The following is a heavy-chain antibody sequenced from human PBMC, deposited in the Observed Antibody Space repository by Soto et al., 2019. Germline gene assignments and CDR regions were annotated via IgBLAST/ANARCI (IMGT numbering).Heavy chain of an antibody. V-gene: IGHV4-30-2*01. CDR1: GGSISSGGYP. CDR2: ISHSGST. J-gene: IGHJ5*02. Sequence: QLQLQESGSGLVKPSQTLSLTCAVSGGSISSGGYPWSWIRQPPGKGLEWIGYISHSGSTYYNPTLKSRVTLSGDRSKNQFSLKLSSVTAADTAVYYCARWFDPWGQGTLVTVSS. CDR3: ARWFDP.